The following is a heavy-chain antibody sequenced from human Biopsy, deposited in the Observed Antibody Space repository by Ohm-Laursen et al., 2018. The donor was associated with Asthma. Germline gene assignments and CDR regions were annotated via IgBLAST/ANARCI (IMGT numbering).Heavy chain of an antibody. CDR2: TNERGVT. Sequence: GTLSLTCDVYPGSFSGFYWTWIRQSPEKGLEWIGETNERGVTNNNPSLKSRVIISIDTYWNRVSLKLTSVTAADTAVYYCATASPFSIGYWGQGTLVTVSS. CDR3: ATASPFSIGY. J-gene: IGHJ4*02. CDR1: PGSFSGFY. D-gene: IGHD2-15*01. V-gene: IGHV4-34*01.